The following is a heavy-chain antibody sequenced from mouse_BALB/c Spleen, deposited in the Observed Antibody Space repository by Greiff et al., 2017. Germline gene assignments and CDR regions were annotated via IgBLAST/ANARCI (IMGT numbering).Heavy chain of an antibody. D-gene: IGHD2-3*01. CDR1: GYTFTSYW. CDR3: TRNDGYYAMDY. Sequence: LKQPGSELVRPGASVKLSCKASGYTFTSYWMHWVKQRPGQGLEWIGNIYPGSGSTNYDEKFKSKATLTVDTSSSTAYMQLSSLTSEDSAVYYCTRNDGYYAMDYWGQGTSVTVSS. J-gene: IGHJ4*01. V-gene: IGHV1S22*01. CDR2: IYPGSGST.